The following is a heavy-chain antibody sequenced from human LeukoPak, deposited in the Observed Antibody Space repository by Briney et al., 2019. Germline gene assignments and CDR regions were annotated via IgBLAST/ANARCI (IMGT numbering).Heavy chain of an antibody. V-gene: IGHV1-18*04. J-gene: IGHJ4*02. CDR1: GYTFTGYY. Sequence: GASVKVSCKASGYTFTGYYMHWVRQAPGQGLEWMGWISAYNGNTNYAQKLQGRVTMTTDTSTSTAYMELRSLRSDDTAVYYCARGYYDSSGYYPLPFDYWGQGTLVTVSS. CDR3: ARGYYDSSGYYPLPFDY. D-gene: IGHD3-22*01. CDR2: ISAYNGNT.